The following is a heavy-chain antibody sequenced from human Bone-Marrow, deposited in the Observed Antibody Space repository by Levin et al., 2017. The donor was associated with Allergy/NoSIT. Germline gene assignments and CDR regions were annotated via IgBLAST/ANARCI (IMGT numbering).Heavy chain of an antibody. CDR3: AKAERPGIAVAGTLFDY. D-gene: IGHD6-19*01. V-gene: IGHV3-9*01. J-gene: IGHJ4*02. CDR2: ISWNSGSI. CDR1: GFTFDDYA. Sequence: PGGSLRLSCAASGFTFDDYAMHWVRQAPGKGLEWVSGISWNSGSIGYADSVKGRFTISRDNAKNSLYLQMNSLRAEDTALYYCAKAERPGIAVAGTLFDYWGQGTLVTVSS.